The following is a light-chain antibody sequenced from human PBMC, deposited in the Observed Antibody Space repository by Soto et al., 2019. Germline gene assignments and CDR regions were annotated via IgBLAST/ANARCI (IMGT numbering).Light chain of an antibody. Sequence: EIVLTQSPGTLSLSPWERATLSCRASQSVSSSYLAWYQQKPGQAPRLLIYGASSRATGIPDRFSGSGSGTDFTLTISRLEPEDFAVYYCQQYGSSLWTFGQGTKVDI. CDR1: QSVSSSY. V-gene: IGKV3-20*01. J-gene: IGKJ1*01. CDR2: GAS. CDR3: QQYGSSLWT.